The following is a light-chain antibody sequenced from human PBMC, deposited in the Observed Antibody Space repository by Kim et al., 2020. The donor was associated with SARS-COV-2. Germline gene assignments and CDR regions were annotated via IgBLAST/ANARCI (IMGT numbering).Light chain of an antibody. CDR1: NIESMN. V-gene: IGLV3-21*04. CDR2: YDT. J-gene: IGLJ2*01. CDR3: QVWDSRSDHLV. Sequence: SYELTQPPSLSVAPGKTARITCGGNNIESMNVHWYQQRPGQAPVLVIYYDTDRPSGIPERFSGSNSGNTATLTISRVEAGDEADYYCQVWDSRSDHLVFGGGTKVTVL.